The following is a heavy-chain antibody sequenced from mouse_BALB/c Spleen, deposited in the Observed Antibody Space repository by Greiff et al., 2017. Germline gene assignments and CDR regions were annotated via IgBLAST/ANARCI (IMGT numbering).Heavy chain of an antibody. Sequence: VQLKQSGAELVKPGASVKLSCTASGFNIKDTYMHWVKQRPEQGLEWIGRIDPANGNTKYDPKFQGKATITADTSSNTAYLQLSSLTSEDTAVYYCARSVYGNYDWYFDVWGAGTTVTVSS. CDR1: GFNIKDTY. J-gene: IGHJ1*01. V-gene: IGHV14-3*02. D-gene: IGHD2-1*01. CDR3: ARSVYGNYDWYFDV. CDR2: IDPANGNT.